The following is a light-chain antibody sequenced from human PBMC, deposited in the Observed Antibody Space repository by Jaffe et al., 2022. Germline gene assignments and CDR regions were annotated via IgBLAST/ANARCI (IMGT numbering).Light chain of an antibody. Sequence: QSVLTQPPSVSAAPRQKVTISCSGSSSNIGGSPVSWYQQVPGTAPKLLIYESVKRPSGIPDRFSGSQSGTSATLGITGLQTGDEAEYYCGTWENSLHSYVFGTGTRVTVL. CDR1: SSNIGGSP. CDR3: GTWENSLHSYV. V-gene: IGLV1-51*02. CDR2: ESV. J-gene: IGLJ1*01.